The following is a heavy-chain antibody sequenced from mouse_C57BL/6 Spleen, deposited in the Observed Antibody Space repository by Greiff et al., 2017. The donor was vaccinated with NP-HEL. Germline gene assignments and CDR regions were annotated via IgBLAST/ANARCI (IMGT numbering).Heavy chain of an antibody. CDR2: IYPGSGST. D-gene: IGHD2-1*01. Sequence: QVQLQQSGAELVKPGASVKMSCKASGYTFTSYWITWVKPRPGQGLEWIGDIYPGSGSTNYNEKFKSKATLTVDTSSSTAYMQLSSLTSEDSAVYYGARGGIYYGNYAWFAYWGQGTLVTVSA. CDR3: ARGGIYYGNYAWFAY. CDR1: GYTFTSYW. V-gene: IGHV1-55*01. J-gene: IGHJ3*01.